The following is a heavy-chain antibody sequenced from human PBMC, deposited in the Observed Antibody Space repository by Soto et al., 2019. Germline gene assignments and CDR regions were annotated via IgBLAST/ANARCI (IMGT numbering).Heavy chain of an antibody. CDR3: ARRRLAVSSSPWFYP. Sequence: QVTLKESGPVLVKPTETLTLRCTVSGLSITDSEMGVSWIRQPPGQPLEWLAHIDSSGEKSYRTFLKSRLAIFKDPSKSQIVPMTTNKNPVDTVKEDCARRRLAVSSSPWFYPLGQGNPVPVSS. V-gene: IGHV2-26*01. J-gene: IGHJ5*02. CDR2: IDSSGEK. D-gene: IGHD3-16*01. CDR1: GLSITDSEMG.